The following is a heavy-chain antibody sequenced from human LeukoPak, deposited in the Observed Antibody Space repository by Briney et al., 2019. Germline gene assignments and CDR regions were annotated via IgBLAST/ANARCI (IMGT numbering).Heavy chain of an antibody. CDR2: INPNSGGT. V-gene: IGHV1-2*02. CDR1: GYTFTGYY. Sequence: ASVKVSCKASGYTFTGYYMHWVRQAPGQGLEWTGLINPNSGGTNYAQKFQGRVTMTRDTSISTAYMELSKLRSDRPEVYYCARAGAGFDYWGQGPLVTVSS. CDR3: ARAGAGFDY. D-gene: IGHD4/OR15-4a*01. J-gene: IGHJ4*02.